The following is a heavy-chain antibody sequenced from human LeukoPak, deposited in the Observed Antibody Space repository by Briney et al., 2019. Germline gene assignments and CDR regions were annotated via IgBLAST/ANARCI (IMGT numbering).Heavy chain of an antibody. CDR3: VRQLQLVEFDY. Sequence: SETLSLTCTVSGGSISNDYWSWIRQPPGKGLEWIGYISNSGRTNFNPSLKSRISISRDTSKNQFSLKLNSVTAADTAVYYCVRQLQLVEFDYWGQGTLVTVSS. J-gene: IGHJ4*02. CDR1: GGSISNDY. V-gene: IGHV4-59*08. D-gene: IGHD6-13*01. CDR2: ISNSGRT.